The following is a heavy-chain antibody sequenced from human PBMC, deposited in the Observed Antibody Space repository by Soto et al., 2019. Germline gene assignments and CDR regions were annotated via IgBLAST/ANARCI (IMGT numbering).Heavy chain of an antibody. J-gene: IGHJ4*02. D-gene: IGHD4-17*01. CDR1: GDSISSGGYY. Sequence: SETLSLTCTVSGDSISSGGYYWSWIRQQPGKGLEWIGYIYHSGNTYYNPSLKSRVTISVDRSKNQFSLKLSSVTAADTAVYYCASGLVTTLHYWGQGTLVTVSS. CDR3: ASGLVTTLHY. V-gene: IGHV4-30-2*01. CDR2: IYHSGNT.